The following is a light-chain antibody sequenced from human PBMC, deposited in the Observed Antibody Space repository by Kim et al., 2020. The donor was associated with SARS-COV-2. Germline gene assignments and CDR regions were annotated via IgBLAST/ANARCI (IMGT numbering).Light chain of an antibody. J-gene: IGKJ1*01. Sequence: SESKGESTTIACRAGQSISRNLAWYQHKPGQAPRLLIHGASTRATGIPARFSGSGSGTEFTLTISSLQSEDFAVYYCQQYSAMWTFGQGTKVDIK. CDR1: QSISRN. V-gene: IGKV3-15*01. CDR2: GAS. CDR3: QQYSAMWT.